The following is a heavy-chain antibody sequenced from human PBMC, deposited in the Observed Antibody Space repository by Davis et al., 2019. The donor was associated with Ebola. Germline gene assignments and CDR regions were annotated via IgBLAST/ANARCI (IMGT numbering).Heavy chain of an antibody. CDR2: INHSGST. CDR3: ARGRLTGTTYQYFDY. V-gene: IGHV4-34*01. D-gene: IGHD1-20*01. Sequence: PGGSLRLSCAVYGGSFSGYYWSWIRQPPGKGLEWVGEINHSGSTNYNPSLKSRVTISVDTSKNQFSLKLSSVTAADTAVYYCARGRLTGTTYQYFDYWGQGTLVTVSS. J-gene: IGHJ4*02. CDR1: GGSFSGYY.